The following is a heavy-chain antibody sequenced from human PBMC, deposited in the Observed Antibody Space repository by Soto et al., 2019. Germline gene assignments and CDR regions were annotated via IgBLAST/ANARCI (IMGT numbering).Heavy chain of an antibody. D-gene: IGHD4-17*01. J-gene: IGHJ5*02. CDR2: ISGSGGST. CDR1: GFTFSSYA. Sequence: EVQLLESGGGLVQPGGSLRLSCAASGFTFSSYAMSWVRQAPGKGLDWVSAISGSGGSTYYADSVKGRFTISRDHSNNTLYLQMNSLRAEDTAVYYCAKDAGYGEYPNWFDPWGQGTLVTVSS. CDR3: AKDAGYGEYPNWFDP. V-gene: IGHV3-23*01.